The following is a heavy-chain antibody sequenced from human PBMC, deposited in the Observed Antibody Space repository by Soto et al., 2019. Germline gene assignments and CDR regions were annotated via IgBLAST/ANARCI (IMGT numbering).Heavy chain of an antibody. J-gene: IGHJ6*02. CDR3: AKGWQWLVQIYYYYGMDV. D-gene: IGHD6-19*01. Sequence: PGGSLRLSCAASGFTFSSYGMHWVRQAPGKGLEWVAVISYDGSNKYYADSVKGRFTISRDNSKNTLYLQMSSLRAEDTAVYYCAKGWQWLVQIYYYYGMDVWGQGTTVTVSS. CDR2: ISYDGSNK. V-gene: IGHV3-30*18. CDR1: GFTFSSYG.